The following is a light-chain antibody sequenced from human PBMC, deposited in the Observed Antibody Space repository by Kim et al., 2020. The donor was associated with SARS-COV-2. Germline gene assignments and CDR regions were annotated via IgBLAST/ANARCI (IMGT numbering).Light chain of an antibody. CDR2: AAS. CDR1: QGISSY. Sequence: ASTGDRVTITCRASQGISSYLAWYQQKPGKAPKLLIYAASTLQSGVPSRFSGSGSGTDFALTISCLQSEDFATYYCQQYYSYPRTFGQGTKVDIK. J-gene: IGKJ1*01. V-gene: IGKV1-8*01. CDR3: QQYYSYPRT.